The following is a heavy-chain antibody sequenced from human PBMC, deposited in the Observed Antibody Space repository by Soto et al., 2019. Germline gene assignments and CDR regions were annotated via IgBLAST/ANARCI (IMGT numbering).Heavy chain of an antibody. Sequence: SETLSLTCTVSGSDITTYYWSWLRQSPGKGLEWIGHIYDTGSTTYNPSLKSRVTISVDTSNKQSSLRLTSVTAADTAVYYCARCPIDHNWLDPWGQGTLVTVSS. V-gene: IGHV4-59*01. J-gene: IGHJ5*02. D-gene: IGHD3-9*01. CDR1: GSDITTYY. CDR2: IYDTGST. CDR3: ARCPIDHNWLDP.